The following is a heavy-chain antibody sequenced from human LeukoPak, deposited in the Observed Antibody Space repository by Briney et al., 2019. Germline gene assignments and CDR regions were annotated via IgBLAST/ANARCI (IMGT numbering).Heavy chain of an antibody. CDR3: ARISDGGYAYYFDY. J-gene: IGHJ4*02. V-gene: IGHV7-4-1*02. D-gene: IGHD3-16*01. CDR1: GYTFTSYA. CDR2: INTNTGKA. Sequence: ASVKVSCKASGYTFTSYAMNWVRQAPGQGLEWMGWINTNTGKATYAQGFTGRFVFSLVTSVRTAYLQISSLKAEDSAMYYCARISDGGYAYYFDYWGQGTLVTVSS.